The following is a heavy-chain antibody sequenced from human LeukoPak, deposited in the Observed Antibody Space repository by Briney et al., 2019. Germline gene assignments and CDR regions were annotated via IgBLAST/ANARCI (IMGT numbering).Heavy chain of an antibody. V-gene: IGHV4-34*01. J-gene: IGHJ6*02. CDR2: INHSGST. CDR1: GGSFSGYY. Sequence: PSETLSLTCAVYGGSFSGYYWSWIRQPPGKGLEWIGEINHSGSTNYNPSLRSRVTISVDTSKNQFSLKLSSVTAADTAVYYCARYQLPIYYYGTDVWGQGTTVTASS. CDR3: ARYQLPIYYYGTDV. D-gene: IGHD2-2*01.